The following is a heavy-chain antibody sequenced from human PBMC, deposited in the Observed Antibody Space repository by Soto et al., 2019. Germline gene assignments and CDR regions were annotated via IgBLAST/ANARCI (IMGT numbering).Heavy chain of an antibody. V-gene: IGHV5-51*01. D-gene: IGHD1-26*01. J-gene: IGHJ4*02. CDR1: GYSFTSYW. CDR2: IYPGDSDT. CDR3: ARLGMVSGELPHY. Sequence: GESLKISCKGSGYSFTSYWIGWVRQMPGKGLEWMWIIYPGDSDTIYSPSFQGQVTISADKSISTAYLQWSSLKASDTAMYYFARLGMVSGELPHYLGQGTLVPVYS.